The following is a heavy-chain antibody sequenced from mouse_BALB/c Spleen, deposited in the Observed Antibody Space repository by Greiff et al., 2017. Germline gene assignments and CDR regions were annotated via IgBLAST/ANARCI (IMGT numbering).Heavy chain of an antibody. Sequence: EVKLQESGPGLVKPSQSLSLTCTVTGYSITSDYAWNWIRQFPGNKLEWMGYISYSGSTSYNPSLKSRISITRDTSKNQFFLKLNSVTTEDTATYYCAREEREDYGSSYYFDYWGQGTTLTVSS. CDR1: GYSITSDYA. CDR2: ISYSGST. J-gene: IGHJ2*01. CDR3: AREEREDYGSSYYFDY. V-gene: IGHV3-2*02. D-gene: IGHD1-1*01.